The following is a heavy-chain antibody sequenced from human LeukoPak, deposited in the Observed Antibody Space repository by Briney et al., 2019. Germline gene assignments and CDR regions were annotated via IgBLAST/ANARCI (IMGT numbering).Heavy chain of an antibody. CDR1: GGSISSGGYY. J-gene: IGHJ6*03. Sequence: SETLSLTCTVSGGSISSGGYYWSWIRQPPGKGLEWIGYIYHSGSTYYNPSLKSRVTISVDRSKNQFSLKLSSVTAADTAVCYCARGLYGVTGTTDYYYYYMDVWGKGTTVTVSS. V-gene: IGHV4-30-2*01. CDR2: IYHSGST. D-gene: IGHD1-7*01. CDR3: ARGLYGVTGTTDYYYYYMDV.